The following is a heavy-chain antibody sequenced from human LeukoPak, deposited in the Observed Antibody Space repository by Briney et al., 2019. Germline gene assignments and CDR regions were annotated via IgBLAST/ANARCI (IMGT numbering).Heavy chain of an antibody. CDR3: AREDTYYDILTGYFPG. Sequence: SETLSLTCTVSGGSISSSSYYWSWIRQPAGKGLEWIGRIYTSGSTNYNPSLKSRVTISVDTSKNQFSLKLSSVTAADTAVYYCAREDTYYDILTGYFPGWGQGTLVTVSS. V-gene: IGHV4-61*02. CDR2: IYTSGST. J-gene: IGHJ4*02. CDR1: GGSISSSSYY. D-gene: IGHD3-9*01.